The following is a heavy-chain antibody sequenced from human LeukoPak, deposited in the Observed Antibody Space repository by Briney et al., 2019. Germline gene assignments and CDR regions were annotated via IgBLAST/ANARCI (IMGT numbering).Heavy chain of an antibody. D-gene: IGHD4-17*01. V-gene: IGHV4-4*07. CDR2: IYTSGST. CDR1: GGSISSYY. J-gene: IGHJ6*03. Sequence: SETLSLTCTVSGGSISSYYWSWIRQPAGKGLEWIGRIYTSGSTNYNPSLKSRVTMSVDTSKNQFSLKLSSVTAADTAVYYCARVSYGDYEDYYYYYMDVWGKGTTVTASS. CDR3: ARVSYGDYEDYYYYYMDV.